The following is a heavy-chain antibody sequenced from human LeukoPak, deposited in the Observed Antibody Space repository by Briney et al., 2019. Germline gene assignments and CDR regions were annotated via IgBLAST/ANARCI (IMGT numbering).Heavy chain of an antibody. D-gene: IGHD3-22*01. CDR1: GFTFSSYS. CDR3: ARGALYDSSGYYYEAPDY. V-gene: IGHV3-21*01. Sequence: GGSLRLSCAASGFTFSSYSMNWVRQAPGKGLEWVSSISSSSSYIYYADSVKGRFSISRDNAKNSLYLQMNSLRAEDTAVYYCARGALYDSSGYYYEAPDYWGQGTLVTVSS. J-gene: IGHJ4*02. CDR2: ISSSSSYI.